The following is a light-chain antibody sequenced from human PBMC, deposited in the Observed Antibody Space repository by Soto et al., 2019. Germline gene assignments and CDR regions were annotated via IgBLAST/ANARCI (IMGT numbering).Light chain of an antibody. CDR2: GVT. Sequence: QSALTQPASVSGSPGQSISISCTGSSSDVGVHNFVSWYQHHPGKAPKVLIYGVTNRPSGVSNRFSGSKSGNTASLTISGLQAEDEADYCCSYTPAYTWVFGGGTKLTVL. J-gene: IGLJ3*02. CDR1: SSDVGVHNF. CDR3: CSYTPAYTWV. V-gene: IGLV2-14*01.